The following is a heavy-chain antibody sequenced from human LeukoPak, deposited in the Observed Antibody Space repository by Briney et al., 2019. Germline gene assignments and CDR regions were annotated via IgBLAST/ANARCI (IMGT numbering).Heavy chain of an antibody. CDR2: IIPMSGTV. D-gene: IGHD3-10*01. V-gene: IGHV1-69*06. J-gene: IGHJ4*02. Sequence: ASVKVSCKASGGTFSTFGISWVRQAPGQGLEWMGGIIPMSGTVNNAQKFQGRVTITADKSTGTAYMELSSLRSDDTAVYYCALWTGDFDYWGQGTLVTVSS. CDR3: ALWTGDFDY. CDR1: GGTFSTFG.